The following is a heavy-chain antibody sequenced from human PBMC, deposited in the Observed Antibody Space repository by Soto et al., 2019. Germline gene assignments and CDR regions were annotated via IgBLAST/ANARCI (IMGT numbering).Heavy chain of an antibody. CDR3: ARDRLGYYDTNGYYYGMDV. Sequence: SVQLSFKASWGTFSSYAVSRVRQAPGQGLEWMGGIIPIFGTANYAQKFQGRVTITADESTSTAYMELSSLRSEDTAVYYCARDRLGYYDTNGYYYGMDVWGRGTTVTVSS. V-gene: IGHV1-69*13. CDR1: WGTFSSYA. CDR2: IIPIFGTA. J-gene: IGHJ6*02. D-gene: IGHD3-22*01.